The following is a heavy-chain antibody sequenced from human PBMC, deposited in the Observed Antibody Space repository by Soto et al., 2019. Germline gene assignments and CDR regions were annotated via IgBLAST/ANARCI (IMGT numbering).Heavy chain of an antibody. CDR1: GGSISSDY. D-gene: IGHD1-1*01. J-gene: IGHJ4*02. CDR3: ARHGRAGYGNFDY. V-gene: IGHV4-59*08. Sequence: SETLSLTCTVSGGSISSDYWSWIRQPPGKGLEWIGFIYYSGSINYNPSFESRVAISVDTSKNQFSLNLTSVTAADTAVYYCARHGRAGYGNFDYWGQGTLVTVSS. CDR2: IYYSGSI.